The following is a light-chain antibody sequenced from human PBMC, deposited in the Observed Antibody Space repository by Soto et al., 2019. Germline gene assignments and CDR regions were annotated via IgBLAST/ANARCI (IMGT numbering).Light chain of an antibody. CDR3: NSYTSTSAHVL. J-gene: IGLJ3*02. V-gene: IGLV2-14*01. CDR1: GSDVGGYNY. Sequence: QSALTQPASVSGSPGQSITISCTGTGSDVGGYNYVSWYQQHPGKAPKLLIYEVANRPSGISSRFSGSKSDNTACLTISGLQAEDEAHYYCNSYTSTSAHVLFGGGTKVTVL. CDR2: EVA.